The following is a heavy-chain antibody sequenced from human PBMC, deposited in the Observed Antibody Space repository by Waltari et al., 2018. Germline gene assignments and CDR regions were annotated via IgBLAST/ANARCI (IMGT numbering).Heavy chain of an antibody. V-gene: IGHV1-69*01. D-gene: IGHD6-13*01. J-gene: IGHJ4*02. Sequence: QVQLVQSGAEVKKPGSSVKVSCKASGGTFSSYAISWVRQAPGQGLEWMGGRIPSLGTANYAQKVQGRVTITADESTRTAYMELSSLRSEDTAVYYWARLGIAAVDGDHNFDYWGQGTLVTVSS. CDR3: ARLGIAAVDGDHNFDY. CDR2: RIPSLGTA. CDR1: GGTFSSYA.